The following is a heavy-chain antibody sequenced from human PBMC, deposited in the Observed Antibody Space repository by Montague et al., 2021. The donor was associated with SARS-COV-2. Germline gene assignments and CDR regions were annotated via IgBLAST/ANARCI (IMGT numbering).Heavy chain of an antibody. CDR1: GFSISSGFY. CDR2: VYHSGYT. CDR3: ARRGYTGSDYFDY. J-gene: IGHJ4*02. Sequence: SETLSLTCSVSGFSISSGFYGAWIRQSPGKGPEWIGTVYHSGYTHYNPSLKGRVTVSIDTSENQFSLTVTSVTAADTAFYFCARRGYTGSDYFDYWDQGTLVTVSS. D-gene: IGHD5-12*01. V-gene: IGHV4-38-2*01.